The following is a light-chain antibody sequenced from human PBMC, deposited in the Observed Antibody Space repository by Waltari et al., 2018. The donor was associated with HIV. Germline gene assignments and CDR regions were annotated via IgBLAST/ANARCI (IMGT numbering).Light chain of an antibody. CDR3: QQSSNWPLT. V-gene: IGKV3-11*01. CDR1: QNVSSY. Sequence: EVVLTQSPATLSLSPGERVPLSCRASQNVSSYLAWYQQRPGQAPRLLIYDASNRASGIPARFSGSGSGTDFTLTISSLEPEDSAFYYCQQSSNWPLTFGGGTRVEI. CDR2: DAS. J-gene: IGKJ4*01.